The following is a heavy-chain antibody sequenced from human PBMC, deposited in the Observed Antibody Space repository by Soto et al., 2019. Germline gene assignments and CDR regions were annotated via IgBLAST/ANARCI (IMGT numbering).Heavy chain of an antibody. Sequence: EVQLVESGGGLVQPGGSLRLSCAASGFTFSSYDMHWVHQATGKGLEWVSAIGTAGDTYYPGSVKGRFTISRENAKNSLYLQMNSLRAGDTAVYYCARVGKLERGYCYYGMDVWGQGTTVTVSS. CDR2: IGTAGDT. CDR1: GFTFSSYD. V-gene: IGHV3-13*01. CDR3: ARVGKLERGYCYYGMDV. D-gene: IGHD1-1*01. J-gene: IGHJ6*02.